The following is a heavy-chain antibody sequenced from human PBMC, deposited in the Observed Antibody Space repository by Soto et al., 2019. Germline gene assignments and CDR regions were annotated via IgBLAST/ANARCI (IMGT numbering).Heavy chain of an antibody. CDR2: ISSSSSYT. D-gene: IGHD3-9*01. V-gene: IGHV3-11*05. Sequence: QVQLVESGGGLVKPGGSLRLSCAASGFTFSDYYMSWIRQAPGKGLEWVSYISSSSSYTNYADSVKGRFTISRDNAKNSLYLQMNSLRAEDTAVYSCARSSYDILVDYWGQGTLVTVSS. CDR3: ARSSYDILVDY. CDR1: GFTFSDYY. J-gene: IGHJ4*02.